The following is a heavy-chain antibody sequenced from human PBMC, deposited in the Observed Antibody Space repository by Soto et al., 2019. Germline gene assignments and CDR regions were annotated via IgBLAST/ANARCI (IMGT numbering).Heavy chain of an antibody. V-gene: IGHV4-61*01. D-gene: IGHD2-15*01. CDR3: ARAGYCSGGSCYSGWFDP. CDR2: IYYSGST. Sequence: QLKLQESGPGLVKPSETLSLTYTAPGGSVSSVSYSGSWFRQPPGKGRGWIGYIYYSGSTNYNPSLKSRVTISVDTSKNQFSLKLSSVTAADTAVYYCARAGYCSGGSCYSGWFDPWGQGTLVTVSS. CDR1: GGSVSSVSYS. J-gene: IGHJ5*02.